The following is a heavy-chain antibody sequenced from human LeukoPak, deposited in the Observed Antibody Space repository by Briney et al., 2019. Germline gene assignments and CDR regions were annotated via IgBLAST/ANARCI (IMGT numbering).Heavy chain of an antibody. V-gene: IGHV3-7*01. D-gene: IGHD2-8*01. Sequence: GGSLRLSCAASGFTFSSHWMSWVRQAPGKGLEWVANIKKDGSEKYYVDAVKGRFTISRDNAKTSLYLQMNSLRAEDTAVYYCARGSLANVDYWGQGTLVTVSS. CDR3: ARGSLANVDY. CDR1: GFTFSSHW. CDR2: IKKDGSEK. J-gene: IGHJ4*02.